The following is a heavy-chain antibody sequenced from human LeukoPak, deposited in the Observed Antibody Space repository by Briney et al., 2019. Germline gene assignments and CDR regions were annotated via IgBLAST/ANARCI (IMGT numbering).Heavy chain of an antibody. Sequence: GGSLRLSCAASGFTFSSYWMHWVRQAPGKGLVWVSRINSDGSSTSYADSVKGRFTISRDNSKNTLYLQMNSLRAEDTAVYYCAKDLGGVPAATWYYFDYWGQGTLVTVSS. J-gene: IGHJ4*02. V-gene: IGHV3-74*01. D-gene: IGHD2-2*01. CDR3: AKDLGGVPAATWYYFDY. CDR1: GFTFSSYW. CDR2: INSDGSST.